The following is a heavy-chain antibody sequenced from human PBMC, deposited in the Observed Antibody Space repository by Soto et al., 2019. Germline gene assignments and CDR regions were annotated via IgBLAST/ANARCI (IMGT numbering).Heavy chain of an antibody. D-gene: IGHD6-6*01. Sequence: GGSLRLSCAASGFTFSSYGMHWVRQAPGKGLEWVAVISYDGSNKNFADSVKGRFTISRDNSKNTLYRQMNSLRAEDTAVYYCAKDFIAARPAPLEYYYYGMDVWGQGTTVTVSS. J-gene: IGHJ6*02. CDR2: ISYDGSNK. V-gene: IGHV3-30*18. CDR1: GFTFSSYG. CDR3: AKDFIAARPAPLEYYYYGMDV.